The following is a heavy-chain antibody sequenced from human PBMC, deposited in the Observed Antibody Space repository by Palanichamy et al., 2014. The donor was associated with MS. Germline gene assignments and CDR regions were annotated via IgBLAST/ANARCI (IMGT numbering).Heavy chain of an antibody. D-gene: IGHD2-8*01. CDR2: IYSGGDT. J-gene: IGHJ4*02. CDR1: GFTVSSNY. Sequence: EVQLVESGGGLIQPGGSLGLSCAASGFTVSSNYLSWVRQAPGKGLEWVSAIYSGGDTYYADSVKGRFTISRDNSKNTLYLQLNSLRAEDTAVYYCASPRGVVDSWGQGTLVTVTS. V-gene: IGHV3-53*01. CDR3: ASPRGVVDS.